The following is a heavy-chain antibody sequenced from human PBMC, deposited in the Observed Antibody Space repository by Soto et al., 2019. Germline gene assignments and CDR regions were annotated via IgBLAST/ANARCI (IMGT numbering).Heavy chain of an antibody. CDR2: IIYDGSKK. D-gene: IGHD3-10*01. CDR1: GFRFSSSG. V-gene: IGHV3-33*08. CDR3: AAPRDEYGSGVSWFTSGMDT. J-gene: IGHJ6*02. Sequence: PGGSLRLSGAASGFRFSSSGMHWVRQAPGKGLEWVAVIIYDGSKKEYADSVKGRFTVSRDNSKDTLFLQMKRLTVDDTAIYYCAAPRDEYGSGVSWFTSGMDTWGQGTTLTVSS.